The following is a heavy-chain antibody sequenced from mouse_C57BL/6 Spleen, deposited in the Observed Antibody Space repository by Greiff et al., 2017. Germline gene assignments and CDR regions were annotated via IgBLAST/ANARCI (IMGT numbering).Heavy chain of an antibody. Sequence: QVQLQQPGAELVMPGASVKLSCTASGYTFTSYWMHWVKQRPGQGLAWIGGIDPSDSYTNYNQKFKGKSTLTVDKSSSTAYMQLSSLASEDSAVYYCARGLDVWGTGTTVTVSS. CDR2: IDPSDSYT. V-gene: IGHV1-69*01. J-gene: IGHJ1*03. CDR3: ARGLDV. CDR1: GYTFTSYW.